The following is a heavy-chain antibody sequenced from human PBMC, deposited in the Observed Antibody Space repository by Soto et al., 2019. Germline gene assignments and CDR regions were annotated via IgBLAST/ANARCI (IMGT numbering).Heavy chain of an antibody. CDR2: INHSGST. V-gene: IGHV4-34*01. Sequence: SETLSLTCAVYGGSFSGYYWSWIRQPPGKGLEWIGEINHSGSTNYNPSLKSRVTISVDTSKNQFSLKLSSVTAADTAVYYCARGWRWGHYYYYYYMDVWGKGTTVTVSS. D-gene: IGHD3-16*01. CDR1: GGSFSGYY. CDR3: ARGWRWGHYYYYYYMDV. J-gene: IGHJ6*03.